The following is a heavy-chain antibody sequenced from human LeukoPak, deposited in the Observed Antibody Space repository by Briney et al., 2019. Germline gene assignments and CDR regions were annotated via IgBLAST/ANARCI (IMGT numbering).Heavy chain of an antibody. V-gene: IGHV4-34*01. J-gene: IGHJ4*02. D-gene: IGHD5-24*01. Sequence: PPETLSLTCAVYGGSFSGYYWSWIRQPPGKGLEWIGEINHSGSTNDNPSLKSRVTISVGTSKNQFSLKLSSVTAADTAVYYCARARRDDGYNLFDYWGQGTLVTV. CDR1: GGSFSGYY. CDR2: INHSGST. CDR3: ARARRDDGYNLFDY.